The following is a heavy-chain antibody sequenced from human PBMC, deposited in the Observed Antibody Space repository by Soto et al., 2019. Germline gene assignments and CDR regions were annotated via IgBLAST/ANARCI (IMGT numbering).Heavy chain of an antibody. J-gene: IGHJ4*02. CDR3: ARDGAVDGSIRYDY. CDR1: GGSISSGGYY. CDR2: IYYSGST. Sequence: QVQLQESGPGLVKPSQTLSLTCTVSGGSISSGGYYWSWIRQHPGKGLEWIGYIYYSGSTYYNPSLKSRVTISVDTSKNQFSLQLSSVTAADTAVYYCARDGAVDGSIRYDYWGQGTLVTVSS. V-gene: IGHV4-31*03. D-gene: IGHD2-2*01.